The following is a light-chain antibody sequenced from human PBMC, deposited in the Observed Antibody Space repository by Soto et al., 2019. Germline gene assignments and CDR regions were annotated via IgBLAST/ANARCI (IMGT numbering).Light chain of an antibody. CDR1: QGIGDT. CDR3: QLDTNWPLT. V-gene: IGKV3-15*01. J-gene: IGKJ4*01. Sequence: EVVLTQSPATLSLSPGEGVTLSCRASQGIGDTLAWYQHKHGQTPRLLIYDTSSRATVVKARVSGSSSGQEFTLTINILPSEDFAIYYCQLDTNWPLTFGGGTKVEIK. CDR2: DTS.